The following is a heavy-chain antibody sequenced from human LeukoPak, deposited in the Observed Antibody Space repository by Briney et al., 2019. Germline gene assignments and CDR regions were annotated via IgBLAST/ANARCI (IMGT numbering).Heavy chain of an antibody. J-gene: IGHJ5*02. D-gene: IGHD6-13*01. CDR1: GYTFTSYG. V-gene: IGHV1-18*01. CDR3: ARYSSSWLEENWFDP. Sequence: ASVKVSCKASGYTFTSYGISWVRQAPGQGLEWMGWISAYNGNTNYAQKLQGRVTMTTDTSTSTAYMELSSLRSDDTAAYYCARYSSSWLEENWFDPWGQGTLVTVSS. CDR2: ISAYNGNT.